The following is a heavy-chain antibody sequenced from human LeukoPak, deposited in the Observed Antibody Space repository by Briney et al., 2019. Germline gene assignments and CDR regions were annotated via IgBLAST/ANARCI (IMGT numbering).Heavy chain of an antibody. J-gene: IGHJ2*01. CDR3: ARRMSLRYFDWLLHDWYFDL. D-gene: IGHD3-9*01. CDR2: INHSGNT. V-gene: IGHV4-34*01. Sequence: SETLSLTCAVYGGSFSVYYWSWIRQPPGKGLEWIGEINHSGNTNYNPSLKSRVTISVDTSNNHFSLKLSSVTAADTAVYYCARRMSLRYFDWLLHDWYFDLWGRGTLVTVSS. CDR1: GGSFSVYY.